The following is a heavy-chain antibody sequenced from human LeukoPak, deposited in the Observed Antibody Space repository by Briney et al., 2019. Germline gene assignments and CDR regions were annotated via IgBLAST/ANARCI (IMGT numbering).Heavy chain of an antibody. CDR2: IYYSGST. CDR1: GGSISNYY. J-gene: IGHJ5*02. Sequence: SETLSLTCTVSGGSISNYYWSWIRQPPGKGLEWIEYIYYSGSTNYNPSLKSRVTISVDTSKNQFSLNLTSVTAADTAVYYCARGRGVPFDPWGQGTLVTVSS. V-gene: IGHV4-59*08. CDR3: ARGRGVPFDP. D-gene: IGHD3-10*01.